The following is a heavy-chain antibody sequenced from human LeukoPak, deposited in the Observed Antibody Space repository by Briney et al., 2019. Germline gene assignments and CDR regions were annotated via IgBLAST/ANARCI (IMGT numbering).Heavy chain of an antibody. J-gene: IGHJ6*02. CDR1: GFTFSSYA. CDR3: ARDPYSSTWSYGMDV. CDR2: ISGSGGST. V-gene: IGHV3-23*01. D-gene: IGHD6-6*01. Sequence: GGSLRLSCAASGFTFSSYAMSWARQAPGKGLEWVSAISGSGGSTYYADSVKGRFTISRDNSKNTLYLQMNTLRAEDTAVYYCARDPYSSTWSYGMDVWGQGTTVTVSS.